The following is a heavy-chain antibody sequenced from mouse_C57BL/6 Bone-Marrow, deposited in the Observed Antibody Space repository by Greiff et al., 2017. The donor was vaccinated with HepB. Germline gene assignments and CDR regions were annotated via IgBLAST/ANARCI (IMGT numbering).Heavy chain of an antibody. CDR3: ARCGSSYWYFDV. CDR1: GYTFTSYW. V-gene: IGHV1-50*01. D-gene: IGHD1-1*01. Sequence: VQLQQPGAELVKPGASVKLSCKASGYTFTSYWMQWVKQRPGQGLEWIGEIDTSDSYTNYNQKFTGKATLTVETSSSTTYMQLSSLTSEDSAVYYCARCGSSYWYFDVWGTGTTVTVSS. J-gene: IGHJ1*03. CDR2: IDTSDSYT.